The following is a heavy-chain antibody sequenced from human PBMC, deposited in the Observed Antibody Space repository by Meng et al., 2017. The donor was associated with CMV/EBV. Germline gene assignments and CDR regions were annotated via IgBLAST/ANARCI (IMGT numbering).Heavy chain of an antibody. J-gene: IGHJ4*02. CDR3: ARDRSGWYPQFDY. D-gene: IGHD6-19*01. CDR1: GGSLSVYY. V-gene: IGHV4-4*07. CDR2: IGTRGSM. Sequence: VPEQEWGPGLVEPSGTLSLTCTDCGGSLSVYYGSAIRSPSGSVLWWIGRIGTRGSMSNNASIKSRVTMAVDTSKNQFCLKLSSVAAADTAVYYCARDRSGWYPQFDYGGRGTLVTVSS.